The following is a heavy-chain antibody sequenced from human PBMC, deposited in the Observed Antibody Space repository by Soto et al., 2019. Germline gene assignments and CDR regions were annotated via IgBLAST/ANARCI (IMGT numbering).Heavy chain of an antibody. Sequence: QVQLVQSGAEVKKPGSSVKVSCKASGGTFSSYAISWVRQAPGQGLAWMGGIIPIFGTANYAQKFQGRVTITADESTSTAYMELSSLRSEDTAVYYCARSPTYYYDSSGPLFDYWGQGTLVTVSS. CDR3: ARSPTYYYDSSGPLFDY. J-gene: IGHJ4*02. V-gene: IGHV1-69*01. D-gene: IGHD3-22*01. CDR1: GGTFSSYA. CDR2: IIPIFGTA.